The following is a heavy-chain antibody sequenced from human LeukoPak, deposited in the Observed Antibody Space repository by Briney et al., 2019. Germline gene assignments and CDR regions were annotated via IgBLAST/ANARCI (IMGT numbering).Heavy chain of an antibody. D-gene: IGHD6-19*01. Sequence: ASVKVSCKASGYTFTGDYMHWVRQAPGQGLEWMGRINPNSGGTNYAQKFQGRVTMTRDTSISTAYMELSRLRSDDTAVYYCAREYANSSGWYTFDYWGQGTLVTVSS. J-gene: IGHJ4*02. CDR3: AREYANSSGWYTFDY. CDR2: INPNSGGT. V-gene: IGHV1-2*06. CDR1: GYTFTGDY.